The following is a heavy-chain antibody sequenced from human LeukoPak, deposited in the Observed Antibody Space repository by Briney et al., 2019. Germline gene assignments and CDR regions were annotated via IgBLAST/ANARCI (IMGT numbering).Heavy chain of an antibody. Sequence: SETLSLTCAVYGGSFSGYYWSWIRQPPGKGLEWIGEINHSGSTNYNPSLKSRVTISVDTSKNQFSLKLSSVTAADTAVYYCAKEHSALYDAFDIWGQGTMVTVSS. CDR3: AKEHSALYDAFDI. J-gene: IGHJ3*02. CDR1: GGSFSGYY. CDR2: INHSGST. D-gene: IGHD6-6*01. V-gene: IGHV4-34*01.